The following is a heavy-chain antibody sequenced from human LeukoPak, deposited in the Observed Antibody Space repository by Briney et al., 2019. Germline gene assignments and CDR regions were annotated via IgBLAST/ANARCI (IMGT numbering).Heavy chain of an antibody. J-gene: IGHJ4*02. CDR2: IYYSGST. CDR3: ARSYYSASSGYYYLVY. CDR1: GGSISSYY. Sequence: SETLSLTCTVSGGSISSYYWNWIRQPPGKGLEWIGYIYYSGSTDYNPSLKSRVTISGDTSKNQFSLNLSSVTAADTAVYYCARSYYSASSGYYYLVYWGQGTLVTVSS. D-gene: IGHD3-22*01. V-gene: IGHV4-59*01.